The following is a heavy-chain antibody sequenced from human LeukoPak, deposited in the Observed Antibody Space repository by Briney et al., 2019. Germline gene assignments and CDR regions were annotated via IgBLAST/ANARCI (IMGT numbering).Heavy chain of an antibody. CDR3: ARDGPGHFDY. V-gene: IGHV3-30*03. CDR1: GYPFSGYG. CDR2: ITYAGSNK. Sequence: GGSLRLFCAASGYPFSGYGMHWVRQATGKGLEGVGVITYAGSNKYCADSVKGRLTLSRDNSMNTLWLQMNSLRAEDTAVYYCARDGPGHFDYWGQGTLVTVSS. J-gene: IGHJ4*02.